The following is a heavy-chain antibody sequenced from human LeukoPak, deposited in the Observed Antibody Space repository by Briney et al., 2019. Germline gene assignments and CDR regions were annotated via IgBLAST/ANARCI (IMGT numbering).Heavy chain of an antibody. J-gene: IGHJ4*02. Sequence: ASVKVSCKASGYTFTTYAIHWVRQAPGQRLEWTGWINLGNDNIKYSQKFQGRITITRDTSASTVYMELSSLRSEDTAVYYCARERTVGGVIGLFDYWGQGTLVTVSS. CDR2: INLGNDNI. CDR3: ARERTVGGVIGLFDY. D-gene: IGHD3-16*02. V-gene: IGHV1-3*01. CDR1: GYTFTTYA.